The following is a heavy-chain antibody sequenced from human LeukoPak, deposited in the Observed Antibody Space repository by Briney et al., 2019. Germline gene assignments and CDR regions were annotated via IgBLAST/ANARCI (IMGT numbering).Heavy chain of an antibody. D-gene: IGHD5-18*01. J-gene: IGHJ4*02. Sequence: ASVKVSCKASGYTFTGYYMHWVRQAPGQGLEWMGWINPNSGGTNYAQKFQGRVTMTRDTSISTAYMELSRLRSDGTAVYYCARERPDTAMVIDYWGQGTLVTVSS. CDR2: INPNSGGT. V-gene: IGHV1-2*02. CDR1: GYTFTGYY. CDR3: ARERPDTAMVIDY.